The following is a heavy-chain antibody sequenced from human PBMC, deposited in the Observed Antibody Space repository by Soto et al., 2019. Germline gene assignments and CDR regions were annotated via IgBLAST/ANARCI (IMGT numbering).Heavy chain of an antibody. V-gene: IGHV3-23*01. J-gene: IGHJ5*02. D-gene: IGHD5-18*01. CDR2: ISGSDDST. Sequence: PVGSRRLSCRACGFAFRNYAMTWVRQAPGKGLEWVSAISGSDDSTYYAASVKGRFTISRDNSKSALYLQMSGLRADDTALYYCAKERRDTDEFDPWGPGT. CDR3: AKERRDTDEFDP. CDR1: GFAFRNYA.